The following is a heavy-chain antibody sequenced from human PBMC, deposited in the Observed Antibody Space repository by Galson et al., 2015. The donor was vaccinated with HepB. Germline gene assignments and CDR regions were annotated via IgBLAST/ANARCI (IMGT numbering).Heavy chain of an antibody. V-gene: IGHV3-9*01. CDR1: GFTFDDYA. CDR2: ISWTSGSI. Sequence: SLRLSCAASGFTFDDYAMNWVRQAPGKGLELVSGISWTSGSIGYADSEKGRFNVSRDNAKNSLYLKMNSLRAKDTALYYCAKSGGVNSVWVTGSGMDVWGQVTTVTVSS. J-gene: IGHJ6*02. D-gene: IGHD3-10*01. CDR3: AKSGGVNSVWVTGSGMDV.